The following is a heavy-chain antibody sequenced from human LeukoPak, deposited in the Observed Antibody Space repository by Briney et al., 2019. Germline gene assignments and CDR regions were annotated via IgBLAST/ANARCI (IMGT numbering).Heavy chain of an antibody. CDR3: ARDTGYCSSTSCSGGGWFDP. V-gene: IGHV4-39*02. Sequence: SETLSLTCTVSGGSISSSSYYWGWIRQPPGKGLEWIGSIYYSGSTYYNPSLKSRVTISVDTSKNQFSLKLSSVTAADTAVYYCARDTGYCSSTSCSGGGWFDPWGQGTLVTVSS. J-gene: IGHJ5*02. CDR1: GGSISSSSYY. CDR2: IYYSGST. D-gene: IGHD2-2*01.